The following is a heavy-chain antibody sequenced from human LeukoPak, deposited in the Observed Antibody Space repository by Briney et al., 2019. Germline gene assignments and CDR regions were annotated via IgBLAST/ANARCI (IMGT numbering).Heavy chain of an antibody. CDR1: GGSISSGSYY. CDR3: ARGRTMVRGRFDY. CDR2: IYTSGST. J-gene: IGHJ4*02. D-gene: IGHD3-10*01. Sequence: SSETLSLTCTVSGGSISSGSYYWSWIRQPAGKGLEWIGRIYTSGSTNYNPSLKSRVTISVDTSKNQFSLKLSSVTAADTAVYYCARGRTMVRGRFDYWGQGTLVTVSS. V-gene: IGHV4-61*02.